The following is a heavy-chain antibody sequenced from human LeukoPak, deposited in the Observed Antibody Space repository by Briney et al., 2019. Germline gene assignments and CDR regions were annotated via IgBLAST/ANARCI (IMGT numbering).Heavy chain of an antibody. Sequence: SSVKVTCKASGGTFSSYAISWVRQAPGQGLEWMGGIIPIFGTANYAQKFQGRVTITTDESTSTAYMELSSLRSEDTAVYYCASLRYSSGCYGEYYYMDVWGKGTTVTVSS. V-gene: IGHV1-69*05. CDR3: ASLRYSSGCYGEYYYMDV. CDR1: GGTFSSYA. J-gene: IGHJ6*03. D-gene: IGHD6-19*01. CDR2: IIPIFGTA.